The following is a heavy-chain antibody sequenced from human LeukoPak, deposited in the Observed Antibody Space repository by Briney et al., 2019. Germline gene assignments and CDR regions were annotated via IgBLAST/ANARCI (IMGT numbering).Heavy chain of an antibody. J-gene: IGHJ4*02. D-gene: IGHD3-22*01. V-gene: IGHV3-49*04. CDR3: TLDYYDSSGYYCDY. Sequence: PGGSLRLSCTASGFTFGDYAMSWVRQAPGKGLEWVGFIRSKAYGGTTEYAASVKGRFTISRDDSKSIDYLQMNSLKTEDTAVYYCTLDYYDSSGYYCDYWGQGTLVTVSS. CDR2: IRSKAYGGTT. CDR1: GFTFGDYA.